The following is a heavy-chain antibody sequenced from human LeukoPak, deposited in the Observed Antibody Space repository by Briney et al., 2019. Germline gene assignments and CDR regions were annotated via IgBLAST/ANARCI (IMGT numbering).Heavy chain of an antibody. CDR3: ARRGGNPLGAFDI. J-gene: IGHJ3*02. Sequence: SETLSLTCTVSDASVSNYDWSWIRQPPGKGLEWIGYVYYSGRTNYNPSLESRVTISVDTSKNQFSLKLTSVTAADTAMYYCARRGGNPLGAFDIWGQGTMVTVSS. CDR1: DASVSNYD. D-gene: IGHD4-23*01. V-gene: IGHV4-59*02. CDR2: VYYSGRT.